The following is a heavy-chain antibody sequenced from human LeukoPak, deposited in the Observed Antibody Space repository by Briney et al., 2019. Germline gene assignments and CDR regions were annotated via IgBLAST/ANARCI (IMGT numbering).Heavy chain of an antibody. CDR1: GFTFSTYT. J-gene: IGHJ4*02. CDR2: ITSSSRYI. Sequence: GGSLRLSCAASGFTFSTYTMNWVRQAPGKGLEWVSSITSSSRYIYYADSVRGRFTISRDNAKNSPYLQMNSLRAEDTAIYYCATSPGELEFDYWGQGTLVTVSS. D-gene: IGHD1-1*01. V-gene: IGHV3-21*01. CDR3: ATSPGELEFDY.